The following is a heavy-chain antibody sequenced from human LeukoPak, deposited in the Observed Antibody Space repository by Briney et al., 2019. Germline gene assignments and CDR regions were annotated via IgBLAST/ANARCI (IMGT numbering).Heavy chain of an antibody. D-gene: IGHD7-27*01. Sequence: ADTLSLICTVSGRHMNSWSYLWRWIPQPRGEGLEWIGSMYYGGSTFYHPYLKSRVTISIATSKNQCSLQRSSVTAAGTAVYYCGGDPNWVIDNGGLGTLVTVS. CDR1: GRHMNSWSYL. V-gene: IGHV4-39*01. CDR2: MYYGGST. J-gene: IGHJ4*02. CDR3: GGDPNWVIDN.